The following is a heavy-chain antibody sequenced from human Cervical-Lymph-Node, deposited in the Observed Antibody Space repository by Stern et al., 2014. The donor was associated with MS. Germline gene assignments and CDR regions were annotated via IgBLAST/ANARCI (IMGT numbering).Heavy chain of an antibody. CDR1: GFAFSNYA. D-gene: IGHD2-15*01. CDR2: ISFDGRNK. CDR3: VTSVSGGSLNY. Sequence: QVQLVESGGGVVQPGKSLRLSCAASGFAFSNYAMEWVRQAPGKGLEWVAVISFDGRNKYHTDSVRGRFTVSRDNSKNTVHLQMNSLRLEDTALYYCVTSVSGGSLNYWGQGTLVIVSS. V-gene: IGHV3-30*03. J-gene: IGHJ4*02.